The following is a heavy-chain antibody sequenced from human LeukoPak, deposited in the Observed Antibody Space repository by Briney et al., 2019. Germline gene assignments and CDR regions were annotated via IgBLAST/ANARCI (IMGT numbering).Heavy chain of an antibody. V-gene: IGHV1-3*03. J-gene: IGHJ4*02. CDR3: TLYNY. CDR1: GYTFTGHD. Sequence: GASVKVSCKASGYTFTGHDIHWVRQAPGQRLEWMGWINPDNGSTKYSQEFQGRVTITRDTSASTAYMELSSLTSEDMGIYYCTLYNYWGQGTLVTVSS. CDR2: INPDNGST. D-gene: IGHD2-2*02.